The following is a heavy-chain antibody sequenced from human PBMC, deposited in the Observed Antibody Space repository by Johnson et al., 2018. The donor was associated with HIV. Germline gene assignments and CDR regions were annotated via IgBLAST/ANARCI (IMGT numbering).Heavy chain of an antibody. CDR3: ARACRDGYTCDAFDI. V-gene: IGHV3-66*01. J-gene: IGHJ3*02. CDR2: IFSGGTT. D-gene: IGHD5-24*01. Sequence: EVQLLESGGGLVQPGGSLRLSCAASGFTVSSNYMTWVRQAPGKGLEWVSVIFSGGTTYYADSVKGRFIISRDNSKNTLYLQMNSLRAEDTAVYYCARACRDGYTCDAFDIWGQGTMVTVSS. CDR1: GFTVSSNY.